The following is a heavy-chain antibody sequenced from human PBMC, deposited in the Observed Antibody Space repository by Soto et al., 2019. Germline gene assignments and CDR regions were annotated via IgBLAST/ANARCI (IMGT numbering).Heavy chain of an antibody. CDR1: GYTFITYF. CDR3: ATLIGYCSGGSCYWERFAP. CDR2: INPSRGTT. V-gene: IGHV1-46*01. J-gene: IGHJ5*02. Sequence: ASVKVSCKASGYTFITYFMHWVRQAPGQGLEWMGVINPSRGTTTYAQQFQDRVTMTEDTSTDTAYMELSSLRSEDTAVYYCATLIGYCSGGSCYWERFAPWRQGTLVTVSS. D-gene: IGHD2-15*01.